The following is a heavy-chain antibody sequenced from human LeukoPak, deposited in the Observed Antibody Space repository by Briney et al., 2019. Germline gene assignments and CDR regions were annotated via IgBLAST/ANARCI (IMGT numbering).Heavy chain of an antibody. J-gene: IGHJ4*02. CDR2: ISTSGGTT. CDR1: GFTFISYE. V-gene: IGHV3-48*03. D-gene: IGHD6-19*01. Sequence: PGGSLRLSCAASGFTFISYEMNWVRQAPGKGLEWVSHISTSGGTTYYADSVKGRFTISRDNAKNSLYLQMNSLRAEDTAVYYCAREGGAVAGNLDYWGQGTLVTVSS. CDR3: AREGGAVAGNLDY.